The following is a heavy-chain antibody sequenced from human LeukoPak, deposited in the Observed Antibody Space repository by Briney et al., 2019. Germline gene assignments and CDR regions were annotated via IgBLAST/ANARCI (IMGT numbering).Heavy chain of an antibody. D-gene: IGHD2-2*02. CDR3: ARALGYCSSTSCYTGFDY. CDR1: GGSISSYY. CDR2: IYYSGST. V-gene: IGHV4-59*01. Sequence: PSETLSLTCTVSGGSISSYYWSWIRQPPGKGLEWIGYIYYSGSTNYNPSLKSRVTISVDTSKSQFSLKLSSVTAADTAVYYCARALGYCSSTSCYTGFDYWGQGTLVTVSS. J-gene: IGHJ4*02.